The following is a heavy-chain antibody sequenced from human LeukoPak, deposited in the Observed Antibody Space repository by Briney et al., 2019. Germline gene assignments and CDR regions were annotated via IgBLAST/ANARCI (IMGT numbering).Heavy chain of an antibody. V-gene: IGHV3-23*01. CDR1: GFTFSSYA. Sequence: GGSLRLSCAASGFTFSSYAMSWVRQAPGKGLKWFSAISGSGGSTYYADSVKGRFTISRDNSKNTLYLQMNSLRAEDTAVYYCAKGKVLSPYDIWGQGTMVTVSS. CDR3: AKGKVLSPYDI. CDR2: ISGSGGST. J-gene: IGHJ3*02. D-gene: IGHD2-15*01.